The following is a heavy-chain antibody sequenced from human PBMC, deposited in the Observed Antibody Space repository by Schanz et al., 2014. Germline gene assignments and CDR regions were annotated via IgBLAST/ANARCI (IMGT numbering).Heavy chain of an antibody. V-gene: IGHV3-7*01. Sequence: EVQLAESGGGLVQPGGSLRLSCAASGFTLSGFWMTWVRQAPGKGLEWVANIKKDGSEKYYVDSVKGRFTISRDNAKNSLFLQMNSLRPEDTAVYYCARGRVLESWGQGTLVTVSS. CDR3: ARGRVLES. CDR1: GFTLSGFW. D-gene: IGHD1-1*01. CDR2: IKKDGSEK. J-gene: IGHJ5*02.